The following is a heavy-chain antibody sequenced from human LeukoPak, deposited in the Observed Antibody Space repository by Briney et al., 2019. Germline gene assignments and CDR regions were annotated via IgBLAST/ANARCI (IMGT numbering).Heavy chain of an antibody. D-gene: IGHD5-18*01. CDR2: TYYRSKWYN. J-gene: IGHJ2*01. V-gene: IGHV6-1*01. CDR1: GDSLSSNSVA. CDR3: ARATRGDTTKSFDL. Sequence: SQILSLTCAISGDSLSSNSVAWYWLRQPPSRGLEWLGRTYYRSKWYNDYALSVKSRITINADTSKNQFSLLLNSVTPEDAAVYYCARATRGDTTKSFDLWGRGTLVTVSS.